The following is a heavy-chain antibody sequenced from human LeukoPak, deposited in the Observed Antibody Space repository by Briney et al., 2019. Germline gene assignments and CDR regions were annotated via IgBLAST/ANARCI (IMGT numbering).Heavy chain of an antibody. CDR3: ARVRDIHYDFWSGFPPHYYFDY. CDR2: IYYSGST. CDR1: GGSISSYY. V-gene: IGHV4-59*01. Sequence: SETLSLTCTVSGGSISSYYWSWIRQPPGKGLEWIGYIYYSGSTNYNPSLKSRVTISVDTSKNQFSLKLSSVTAADTAVYYCARVRDIHYDFWSGFPPHYYFDYWGQGTLVTVSS. J-gene: IGHJ4*02. D-gene: IGHD3-3*01.